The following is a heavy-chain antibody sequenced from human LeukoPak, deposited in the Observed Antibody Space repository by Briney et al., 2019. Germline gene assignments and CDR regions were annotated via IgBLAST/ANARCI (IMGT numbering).Heavy chain of an antibody. Sequence: GASVKVSCKASGYTFTGYYMHWVRRAPGQGLEWMGWMNPNSGNTGYAQKFQGRVTMTRNTSISTAYMELSSLRSEDTAVYYCALFLPTGYWGQGTLVTVSS. V-gene: IGHV1-8*02. D-gene: IGHD3-10*01. CDR2: MNPNSGNT. CDR1: GYTFTGYY. J-gene: IGHJ4*02. CDR3: ALFLPTGY.